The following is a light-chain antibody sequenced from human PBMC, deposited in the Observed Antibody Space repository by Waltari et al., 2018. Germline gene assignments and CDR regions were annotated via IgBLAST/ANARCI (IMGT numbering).Light chain of an antibody. CDR1: SSDVGSDSH. Sequence: QSALTPPLSVSGSPGQSITISCPGSSSDVGSDSHAAWYQQRPNKAPEVIIYEVSKRPSGLSNRFSGSKSGNTASLTISGLQAEDEADYYCCTYAGSSSFVIFGGGTKLTVL. V-gene: IGLV2-23*02. CDR2: EVS. CDR3: CTYAGSSSFVI. J-gene: IGLJ2*01.